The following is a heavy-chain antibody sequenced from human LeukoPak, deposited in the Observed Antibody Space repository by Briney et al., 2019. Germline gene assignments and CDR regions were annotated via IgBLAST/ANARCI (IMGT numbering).Heavy chain of an antibody. Sequence: GESLKISCKASGYSFTGYWIAWVRQMPGQGLEWMGIIYPDDSDTRYSPSFQGQVTISADKSASTSYLQWSSLQASDTAIYYCARHRARYTGTFYYFYYMDVWGTGTTVTISS. CDR1: GYSFTGYW. CDR2: IYPDDSDT. CDR3: ARHRARYTGTFYYFYYMDV. D-gene: IGHD6-13*01. J-gene: IGHJ6*03. V-gene: IGHV5-51*01.